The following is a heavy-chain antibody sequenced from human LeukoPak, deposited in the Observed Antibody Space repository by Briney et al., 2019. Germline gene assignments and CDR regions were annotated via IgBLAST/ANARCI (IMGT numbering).Heavy chain of an antibody. Sequence: GGSLRLSCAASGFTFSSYAMHWVRQAPGKGLEWVAVISYDGSNKYYADSVKGRFIISRDNSKNTLYLQMNSLRAEDTAVYYCARGGTRDYWGQGTLVTVSS. V-gene: IGHV3-30*01. CDR2: ISYDGSNK. D-gene: IGHD1-14*01. CDR3: ARGGTRDY. J-gene: IGHJ4*02. CDR1: GFTFSSYA.